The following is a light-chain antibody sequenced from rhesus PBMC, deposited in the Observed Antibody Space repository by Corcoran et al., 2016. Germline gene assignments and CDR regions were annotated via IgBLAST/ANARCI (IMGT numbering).Light chain of an antibody. J-gene: IGKJ3*01. V-gene: IGKV1S17*01. CDR2: EAS. CDR1: QGLPKD. Sequence: DIQMTQSPSSLSPSVGDRVTITSRASQGLPKDLAWYHKKPGATPKLLIYEASSLQRGSPSRFSGSGSWTVFTLTISSLQPDDFATYYCQQYYSIPFTFGPVTKLDIK. CDR3: QQYYSIPFT.